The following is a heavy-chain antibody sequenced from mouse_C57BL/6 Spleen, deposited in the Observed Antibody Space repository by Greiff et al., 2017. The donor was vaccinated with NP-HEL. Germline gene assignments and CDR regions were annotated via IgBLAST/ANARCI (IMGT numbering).Heavy chain of an antibody. V-gene: IGHV5-4*03. CDR2: ISDGGSYT. J-gene: IGHJ3*01. Sequence: EVKVEESGGGLVKPGGSLKLSCAASGFTFSSYAMSWVRQTPEKRLEWVATISDGGSYTYYPDNVKGRFTISRDNAKNNLYLQMSHLKSEDTAMYYCASFSETAQATLFAYWGQGTLVTVSA. D-gene: IGHD3-2*02. CDR1: GFTFSSYA. CDR3: ASFSETAQATLFAY.